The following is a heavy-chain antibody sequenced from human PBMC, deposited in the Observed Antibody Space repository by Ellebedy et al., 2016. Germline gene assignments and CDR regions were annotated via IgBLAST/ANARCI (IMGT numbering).Heavy chain of an antibody. CDR2: ISYDGSNK. CDR1: GFTSSSYG. D-gene: IGHD6-19*01. CDR3: AKGYSSGWYRGGYYYYGMDV. J-gene: IGHJ6*02. V-gene: IGHV3-30*18. Sequence: GESLKISCAASGFTSSSYGMHWVRQAPGKGLEWVAVISYDGSNKYYADSVKGRFTISRDNSKNTLYLQMNSLRAEDTAVYYCAKGYSSGWYRGGYYYYGMDVWGQGTTVTVSS.